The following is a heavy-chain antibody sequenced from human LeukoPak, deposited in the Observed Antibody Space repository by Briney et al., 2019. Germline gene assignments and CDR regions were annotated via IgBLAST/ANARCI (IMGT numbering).Heavy chain of an antibody. CDR1: GFTFSSYS. J-gene: IGHJ5*02. CDR3: ARELPGYLNWFDP. Sequence: PGGSLRLSCAASGFTFSSYSMNWVRQAPGKGLEWVSYISSSSSTIYYADSVKGRFTISRDNAKNSLYLQMNSLRAEDTAVYYCARELPGYLNWFDPWGQGTLVTVSS. D-gene: IGHD1-1*01. CDR2: ISSSSSTI. V-gene: IGHV3-48*04.